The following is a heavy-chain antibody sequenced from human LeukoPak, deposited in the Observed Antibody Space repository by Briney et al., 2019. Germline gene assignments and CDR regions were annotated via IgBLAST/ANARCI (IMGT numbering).Heavy chain of an antibody. J-gene: IGHJ3*02. CDR2: IYYSGST. D-gene: IGHD2-21*02. V-gene: IGHV4-59*12. Sequence: SETLSLTCTVSGGSISSYYWSWIRQPPGKGLEWIGYIYYSGSTNYNPSLKSRVTISVDTSKNQFSLKLSSVTAADTAVYYCASIPAPYCGGDCYSEAFDIWGQGTMVTVSS. CDR3: ASIPAPYCGGDCYSEAFDI. CDR1: GGSISSYY.